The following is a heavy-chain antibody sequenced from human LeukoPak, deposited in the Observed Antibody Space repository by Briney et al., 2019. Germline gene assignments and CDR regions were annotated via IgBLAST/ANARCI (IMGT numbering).Heavy chain of an antibody. Sequence: PSETLSLTCTVSGGSISSYYWSWIRQPPGKGLEWIGYIYYSGSTNYNPSLKSRVTISVDTSKNQFSLKLSSVTAADTAVYYCARAKSQYGFDPWGQGTLVTVSS. V-gene: IGHV4-59*01. J-gene: IGHJ5*02. CDR2: IYYSGST. D-gene: IGHD2-2*01. CDR1: GGSISSYY. CDR3: ARAKSQYGFDP.